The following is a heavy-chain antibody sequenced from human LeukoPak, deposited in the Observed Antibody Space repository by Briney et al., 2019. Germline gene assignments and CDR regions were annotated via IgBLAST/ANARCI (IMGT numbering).Heavy chain of an antibody. Sequence: GGSLRLSCAASGFTFSSYSMNWVRQAPGKGLEWVSSTSSSSSYIYYADSVKGRFTISRDNAKNSLYLQMNSLRAEDTAVYYCARDLYLKTYYYDSSGYFPLDYWGQGTLVTVSS. V-gene: IGHV3-21*01. J-gene: IGHJ4*02. CDR2: TSSSSSYI. CDR1: GFTFSSYS. CDR3: ARDLYLKTYYYDSSGYFPLDY. D-gene: IGHD3-22*01.